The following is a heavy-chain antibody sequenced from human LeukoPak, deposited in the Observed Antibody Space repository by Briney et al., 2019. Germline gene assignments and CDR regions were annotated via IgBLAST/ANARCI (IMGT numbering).Heavy chain of an antibody. CDR3: ARAPSEIGVYYPEHFRH. CDR2: IKSDGKT. J-gene: IGHJ1*01. CDR1: GFTFSSYW. V-gene: IGHV3-74*01. Sequence: GGSLRLSCAASGFTFSSYWMHCVRQAPGKGLVWVSRIKSDGKTNYADSVKGRFTISRDNAKNTVSLQMNSLRAEDTGVYYCARAPSEIGVYYPEHFRHWGQGTLVTVSS. D-gene: IGHD3-22*01.